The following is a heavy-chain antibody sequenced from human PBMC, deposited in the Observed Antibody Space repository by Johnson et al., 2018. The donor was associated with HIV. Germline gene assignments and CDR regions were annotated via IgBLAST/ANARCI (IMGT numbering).Heavy chain of an antibody. V-gene: IGHV3-7*01. CDR2: IKQDGSEK. CDR1: GFTFSRYW. D-gene: IGHD5-18*01. Sequence: VQLVESGGGLVQPGGSLRLSCVASGFTFSRYWMSWVRQAPGKGLEWVANIKQDGSEKYYVDSVKGRFTISRDNCKNTLYLQMNSLRVDDTAIYYCARAYTYGAFDVWGQGTMVTVSS. CDR3: ARAYTYGAFDV. J-gene: IGHJ3*01.